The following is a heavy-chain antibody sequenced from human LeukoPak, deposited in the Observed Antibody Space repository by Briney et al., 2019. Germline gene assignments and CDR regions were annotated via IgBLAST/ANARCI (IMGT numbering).Heavy chain of an antibody. CDR3: ARVSDYDILTGYWGAFDI. V-gene: IGHV4-59*01. D-gene: IGHD3-9*01. J-gene: IGHJ3*02. CDR2: IYYSGST. CDR1: GGSISSYY. Sequence: SETLSLTCTVSGGSISSYYWSWIRQPPGKGLEWIGYIYYSGSTNYNPSLKSRVTISVDTSKNQFSLKLSSVTAADTALYYCARVSDYDILTGYWGAFDIWGQGTMVTVSS.